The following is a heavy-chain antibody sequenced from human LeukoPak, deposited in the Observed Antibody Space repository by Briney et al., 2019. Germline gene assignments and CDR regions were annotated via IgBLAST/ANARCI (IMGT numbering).Heavy chain of an antibody. CDR3: ARANADNWFDP. CDR2: IYHSGST. CDR1: GYSINSGYY. J-gene: IGHJ5*02. V-gene: IGHV4-38-2*02. Sequence: PSETLSLTCTVSGYSINSGYYWGWIRQPPGKGLEWIGSIYHSGSTNYNPSLKSRVTMSVDTSKNQFSLKLSSVTAADTAVYYCARANADNWFDPWGQGTLVTVSS.